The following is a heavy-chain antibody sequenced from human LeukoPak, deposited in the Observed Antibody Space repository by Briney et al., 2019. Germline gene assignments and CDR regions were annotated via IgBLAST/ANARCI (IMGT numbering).Heavy chain of an antibody. J-gene: IGHJ4*02. D-gene: IGHD3-10*01. CDR3: ARRLGGSGSYYY. V-gene: IGHV4-39*01. Sequence: SETLSLTCSVSGGSISSSSYYWGWIRQPPGKGLERIGSIYYSGSTYYNPSLKSRVTISVDTSKNQFSLKLRSVTAADTAVYYCARRLGGSGSYYYWGQGTLVTVSS. CDR1: GGSISSSSYY. CDR2: IYYSGST.